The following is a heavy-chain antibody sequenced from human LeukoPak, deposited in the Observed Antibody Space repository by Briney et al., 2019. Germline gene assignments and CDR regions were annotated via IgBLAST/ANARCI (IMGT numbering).Heavy chain of an antibody. Sequence: PSETLSLTCTVSGGPISSYYWSWIRQPPGKGLEWIGEINHSGSTNYNPSLKSRVTISVDTSKNQFSLQLSSVTAADTAVYYCARVIVVVPAAGHDAFDIWGQGTMVTVSS. V-gene: IGHV4-34*01. CDR3: ARVIVVVPAAGHDAFDI. CDR2: INHSGST. J-gene: IGHJ3*02. CDR1: GGPISSYY. D-gene: IGHD2-2*01.